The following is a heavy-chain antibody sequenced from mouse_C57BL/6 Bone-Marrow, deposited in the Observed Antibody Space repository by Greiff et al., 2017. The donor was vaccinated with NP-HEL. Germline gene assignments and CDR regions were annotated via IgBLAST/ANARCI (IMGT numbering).Heavy chain of an antibody. CDR1: GYTFTSYW. CDR3: ARGAYYSNYRY. J-gene: IGHJ2*01. D-gene: IGHD2-5*01. V-gene: IGHV1-59*01. Sequence: VQLQQPGAELVRPGTSVKLSCKASGYTFTSYWMHWVKQRPGQGLEWIGVIDPSDSYTNYNQKFKGKATLTVDTSSSTAYMQLSSLTSEDSAVYYCARGAYYSNYRYWGQGTTLTVSS. CDR2: IDPSDSYT.